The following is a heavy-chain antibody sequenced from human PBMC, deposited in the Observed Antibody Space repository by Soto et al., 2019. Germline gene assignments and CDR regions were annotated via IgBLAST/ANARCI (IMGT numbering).Heavy chain of an antibody. Sequence: SVKVSCKASGGTFSSYAISWVRQAPGQGLEWMGWIIPIFGTANYAQKFQGRVTITADESTSTAYMELSSLRSEDTAVYYCARGSTVTTSDAFDIWAKGQWSPSPQ. D-gene: IGHD4-4*01. J-gene: IGHJ3*02. V-gene: IGHV1-69*13. CDR3: ARGSTVTTSDAFDI. CDR1: GGTFSSYA. CDR2: IIPIFGTA.